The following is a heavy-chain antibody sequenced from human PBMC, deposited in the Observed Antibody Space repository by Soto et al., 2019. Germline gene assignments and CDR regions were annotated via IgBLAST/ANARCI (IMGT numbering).Heavy chain of an antibody. V-gene: IGHV1-69*01. D-gene: IGHD6-19*01. J-gene: IGHJ6*02. CDR3: ARDHVTGRLGVACFYGMDG. Sequence: QVQLVQSGAEVKKPGSSVQVSCKASGGTVSSYAISWVRQAPGQGPEWMGGVIPIFGTANDAQKFQGRVTITADEATSTAYMGLSSLRAEDTAVYCCARDHVTGRLGVACFYGMDGWCQETTVTDS. CDR1: GGTVSSYA. CDR2: VIPIFGTA.